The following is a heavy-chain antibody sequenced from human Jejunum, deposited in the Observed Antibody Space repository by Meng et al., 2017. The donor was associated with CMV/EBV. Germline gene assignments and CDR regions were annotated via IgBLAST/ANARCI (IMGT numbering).Heavy chain of an antibody. D-gene: IGHD3-22*01. J-gene: IGHJ4*02. V-gene: IGHV3-33*01. CDR3: ARDNDGSSHYSQFDY. CDR1: GCHLNSYG. CDR2: LWYDGSRK. Sequence: SGCHLNSYGKTWVRQFPGKGLEWVAVLWYDGSRKYFADSVQGRFSISRDDSKNTVYLQMNSLRAEDTAVYYCARDNDGSSHYSQFDYWGQGTLVTVSS.